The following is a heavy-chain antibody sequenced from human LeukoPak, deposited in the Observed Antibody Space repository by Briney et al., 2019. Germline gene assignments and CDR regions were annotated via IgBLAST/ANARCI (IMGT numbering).Heavy chain of an antibody. Sequence: PGGSLRLSCAASGFTFSSYSMNWVRQAPGKGLEWVSSISSSSSYIYYADSVKGRFTISRDNAKNSLYLQMNSLRAEDTAVYYCARDLGTDSTVTLDYWGQGTLVTVSS. CDR2: ISSSSSYI. V-gene: IGHV3-21*01. D-gene: IGHD4-11*01. J-gene: IGHJ4*02. CDR3: ARDLGTDSTVTLDY. CDR1: GFTFSSYS.